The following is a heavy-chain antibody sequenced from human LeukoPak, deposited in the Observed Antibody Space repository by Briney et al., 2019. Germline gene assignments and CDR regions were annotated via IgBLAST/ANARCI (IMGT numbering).Heavy chain of an antibody. CDR1: GFTVSSNY. V-gene: IGHV3-66*01. J-gene: IGHJ6*02. D-gene: IGHD3-10*01. Sequence: PGGSLRLSCAASGFTVSSNYMSWVRQAPGKGLEWVSIIYSGGSTYYADSVKGRSTISRDNSKNTLYLQMNSLRAEDTAVYYCARKNEFPYSYYAMDVWGQGTTVTVSS. CDR3: ARKNEFPYSYYAMDV. CDR2: IYSGGST.